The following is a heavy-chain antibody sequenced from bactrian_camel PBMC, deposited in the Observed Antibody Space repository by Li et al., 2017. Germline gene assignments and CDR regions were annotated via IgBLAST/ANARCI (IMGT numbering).Heavy chain of an antibody. V-gene: IGHV3S53*01. Sequence: VQLVESGGGSVQAGESLRLSCAASGYTYSTYCMGWFRQAPGKEREGVALSDGDGATKYEDPVKGRFTIFKDNAKKSVTLEMNGLEPEDTAMYYCAGAGGGDCLSENTYRYWGQGTQVTVS. J-gene: IGHJ4*01. D-gene: IGHD2*01. CDR2: SDGDGAT. CDR3: AGAGGGDCLSENTYRY. CDR1: GYTYSTYC.